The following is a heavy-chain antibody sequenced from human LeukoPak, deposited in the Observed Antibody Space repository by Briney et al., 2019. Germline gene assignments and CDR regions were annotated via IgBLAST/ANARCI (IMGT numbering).Heavy chain of an antibody. CDR3: ARATPPYYDSSGYYYPSFDY. J-gene: IGHJ4*02. CDR1: GFTFSSYG. CDR2: IWYDGSNK. D-gene: IGHD3-22*01. Sequence: GGSLRLSCAASGFTFSSYGMHWVRQAPGKGLEWVAVIWYDGSNKYYADSVKGRFTISRDNSKNTLYLQMNSLRAEDTAVYYCARATPPYYDSSGYYYPSFDYWGQGTLVTVSS. V-gene: IGHV3-33*01.